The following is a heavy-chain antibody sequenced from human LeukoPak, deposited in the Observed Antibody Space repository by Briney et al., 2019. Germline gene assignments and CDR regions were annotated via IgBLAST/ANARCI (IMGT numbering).Heavy chain of an antibody. Sequence: GRSLRLSCAASGFTFSSYGMHWVRQAPGKGLEWVAFIPFDGSNKYYADSVKGRFTISRDISKNTLYLQMNSLRAEDTAVYYCAKGVGGSANYYMDVWGKGTTVTVSS. D-gene: IGHD3-10*01. J-gene: IGHJ6*03. V-gene: IGHV3-30*02. CDR3: AKGVGGSANYYMDV. CDR2: IPFDGSNK. CDR1: GFTFSSYG.